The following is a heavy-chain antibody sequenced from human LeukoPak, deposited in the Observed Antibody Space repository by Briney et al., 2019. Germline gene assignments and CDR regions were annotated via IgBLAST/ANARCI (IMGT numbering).Heavy chain of an antibody. CDR2: IKQDASEK. CDR3: ARADDYGAFDI. V-gene: IGHV3-7*03. D-gene: IGHD4-17*01. Sequence: PGGSLRLSCAGSGFIFSDYWMTWVRQAPGKGLEWVANIKQDASEKYYVDSVKARFTISRDNAKNSLYLQMNSLRAEDTAVYYCARADDYGAFDIWGHGTLVTVSS. CDR1: GFIFSDYW. J-gene: IGHJ3*02.